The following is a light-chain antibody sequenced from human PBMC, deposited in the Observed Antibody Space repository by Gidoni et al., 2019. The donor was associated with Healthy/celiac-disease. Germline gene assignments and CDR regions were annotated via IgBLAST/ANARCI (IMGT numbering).Light chain of an antibody. CDR3: QQRSNWPTWT. CDR2: DAS. CDR1: QSVSSY. V-gene: IGKV3-11*01. J-gene: IGKJ1*01. Sequence: EIVLTQSPATLSLSPGERATLSCRASQSVSSYLAWYQQKHGQAPRPLIYDASNRATGIPARFSGSGSGTDFTLTISSLEPADFAVYYCQQRSNWPTWTFGQGTKVEIK.